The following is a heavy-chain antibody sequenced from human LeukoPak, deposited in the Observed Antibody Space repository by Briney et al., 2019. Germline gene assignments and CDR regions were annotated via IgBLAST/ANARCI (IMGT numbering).Heavy chain of an antibody. V-gene: IGHV3-20*04. CDR3: ARDPPGDYDILTPDV. D-gene: IGHD3-9*01. Sequence: GGSLRLSCAASGFTFDDYGMSWVRQAPGKGLEWVSGINWNGGSTGYADSVKGRFTISRDNAKNSLYLQMNSLRAEDTAVYYCARDPPGDYDILTPDVWGQGTTVTVSS. CDR2: INWNGGST. CDR1: GFTFDDYG. J-gene: IGHJ6*02.